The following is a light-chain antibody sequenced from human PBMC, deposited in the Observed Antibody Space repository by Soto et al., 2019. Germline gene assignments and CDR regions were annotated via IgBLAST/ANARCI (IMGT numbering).Light chain of an antibody. CDR1: QSIGTY. J-gene: IGKJ2*01. Sequence: EIVLTQSPATLSLSPGERATLFCRASQSIGTYLAWYQQKSGQAPRLLIYDASNRATGIPARFSGGGSGTDFILTVSSLEPEDFAVYYCQQRSNWPPTSGQGTKLEI. V-gene: IGKV3-11*01. CDR3: QQRSNWPPT. CDR2: DAS.